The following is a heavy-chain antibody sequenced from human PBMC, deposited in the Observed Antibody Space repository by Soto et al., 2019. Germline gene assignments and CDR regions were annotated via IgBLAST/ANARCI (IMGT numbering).Heavy chain of an antibody. J-gene: IGHJ4*02. V-gene: IGHV4-4*02. CDR1: GGSISSSNW. D-gene: IGHD3-3*01. Sequence: SETLSLTCAVSGGSISSSNWWSWVRQPPGKGLEWIGEIYHSGSTNYNPSLKSRVTISVDKSKNQFSLKLSSVTAADTAVYYCARALRVYDSWSGYPFDYWGQGTLVTVSS. CDR3: ARALRVYDSWSGYPFDY. CDR2: IYHSGST.